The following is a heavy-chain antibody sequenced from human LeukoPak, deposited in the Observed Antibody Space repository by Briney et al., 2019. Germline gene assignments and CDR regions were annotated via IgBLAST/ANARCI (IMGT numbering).Heavy chain of an antibody. CDR3: ARLKCISTTCPSRYVMDV. J-gene: IGHJ6*02. D-gene: IGHD2-2*01. CDR2: IYYSGST. Sequence: SETLSLTCSVSGGSISSYYWSWIRQPPGKGLEYIGYIYYSGSTNYNPSLKSRVTISVDTSKDQFSLNLTSVTAADTAVYYCARLKCISTTCPSRYVMDVWCQETTVIVSS. CDR1: GGSISSYY. V-gene: IGHV4-59*01.